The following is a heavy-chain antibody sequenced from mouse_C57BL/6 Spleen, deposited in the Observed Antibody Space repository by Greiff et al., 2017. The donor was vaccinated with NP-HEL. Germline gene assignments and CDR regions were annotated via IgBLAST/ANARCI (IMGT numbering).Heavy chain of an antibody. CDR1: GFTFSDYG. D-gene: IGHD1-1*01. J-gene: IGHJ4*01. V-gene: IGHV5-15*01. CDR3: ARHYYGSRKYYAMDY. CDR2: ISNLAYSI. Sequence: EVKVVESGGGLVQPGGSLKLSCAASGFTFSDYGMAWVRQAPRKGPEWVAFISNLAYSIYYADTVTGRFTISRENAKNTLYLEMSSLRSEDTAMYYCARHYYGSRKYYAMDYWGQGTSVTVSS.